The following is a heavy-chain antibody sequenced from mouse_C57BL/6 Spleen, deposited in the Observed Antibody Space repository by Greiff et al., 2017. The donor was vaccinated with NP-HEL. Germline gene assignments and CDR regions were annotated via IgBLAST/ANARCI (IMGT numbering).Heavy chain of an antibody. D-gene: IGHD2-2*01. CDR3: ARDLGYLFDY. CDR1: GYSITSGYY. J-gene: IGHJ2*01. V-gene: IGHV3-6*01. Sequence: ESGPGLVKPSQSLSLTCSVTGYSITSGYYWNWIRQFPGNKLEWMGYISYDGSNNYNPSLKNRISITRDTSKNQFFLKLNSVTTEDTATYYCARDLGYLFDYWGQGTTLTVSS. CDR2: ISYDGSN.